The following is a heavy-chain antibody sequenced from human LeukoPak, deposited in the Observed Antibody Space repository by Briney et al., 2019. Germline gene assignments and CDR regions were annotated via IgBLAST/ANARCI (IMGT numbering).Heavy chain of an antibody. Sequence: GGSLRLSCAASGFTVSSNYMNWVRQAPGQGLEWASVINSGGSTHYADSVKGRFTISRDNSKNTLYQMNSLRAEDTAVYYCARDLYYYGSGSDNFLYYWGKGTLVTVSS. D-gene: IGHD3-10*01. CDR2: INSGGST. J-gene: IGHJ4*02. CDR1: GFTVSSNY. CDR3: ARDLYYYGSGSDNFLYY. V-gene: IGHV3-53*01.